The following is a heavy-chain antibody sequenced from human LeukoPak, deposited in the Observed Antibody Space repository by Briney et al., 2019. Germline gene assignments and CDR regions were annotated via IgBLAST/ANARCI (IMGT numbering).Heavy chain of an antibody. CDR1: GFTFSLYG. D-gene: IGHD1-1*01. Sequence: GGTLRLSCAASGFTFSLYGMSWVRQAPGKGLDWVSSISGSGGNTYYADSVKGRFTISRDNSKNTLYLQMNSLRAEDTAVYYCARERKYDSNFDYWGQGTLVTVSS. V-gene: IGHV3-23*01. J-gene: IGHJ4*02. CDR2: ISGSGGNT. CDR3: ARERKYDSNFDY.